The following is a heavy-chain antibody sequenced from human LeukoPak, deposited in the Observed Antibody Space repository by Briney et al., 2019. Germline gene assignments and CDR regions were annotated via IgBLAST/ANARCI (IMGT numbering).Heavy chain of an antibody. CDR2: ISSSSSYI. CDR1: GFTFSSYS. Sequence: KPGGSLRLSCAASGFTFSSYSMNWVRQAPGKGLEWVSSISSSSSYIYYADSVKGRFTISRNNAKNSLYLQMNSLRAEDTAVYYCASSGLLWFGELLTDYYYYGMDVWGQGTTVTVSS. D-gene: IGHD3-10*01. V-gene: IGHV3-21*01. J-gene: IGHJ6*02. CDR3: ASSGLLWFGELLTDYYYYGMDV.